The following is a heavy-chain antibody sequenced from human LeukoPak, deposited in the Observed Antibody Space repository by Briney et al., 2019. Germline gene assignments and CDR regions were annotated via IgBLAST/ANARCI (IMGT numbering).Heavy chain of an antibody. CDR3: ARRYSYGDFDY. Sequence: SETLSLTCAVYGGSFSGYYWSWIRQPPGKGLEWIGEINHSGSTNYNPSLKSRVTISVDTSKNQFSLKLSSVTAADTAVYCCARRYSYGDFDYWGQGTLVTVSS. V-gene: IGHV4-34*01. CDR1: GGSFSGYY. CDR2: INHSGST. J-gene: IGHJ4*02. D-gene: IGHD5-18*01.